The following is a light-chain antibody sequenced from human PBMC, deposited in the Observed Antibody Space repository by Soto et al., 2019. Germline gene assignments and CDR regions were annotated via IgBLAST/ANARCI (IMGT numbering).Light chain of an antibody. CDR1: QVINNY. CDR3: QQYNSYSRT. CDR2: KAS. J-gene: IGKJ1*01. V-gene: IGKV1-5*03. Sequence: DIQMTQSPPSLWPEVFEIVTITCQASQVINNYLNWYQQKPGKAPKLLIYKASSLESGVPSRFSGSGSGTEFTLTISSLQPDDFATYYCQQYNSYSRTFGQGTKVDIK.